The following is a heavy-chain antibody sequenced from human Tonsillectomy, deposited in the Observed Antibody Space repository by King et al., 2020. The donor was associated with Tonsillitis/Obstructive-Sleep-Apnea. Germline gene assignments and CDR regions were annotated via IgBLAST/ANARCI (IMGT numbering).Heavy chain of an antibody. Sequence: LQLQESGPGLVKPSETLSLTCTVSGGSISSSSYYWGWIRQPPGKGLEWIGSIYYSGSTYYNPSLKSRVTISVDTSKNQFSLKLSSVTAADTAVYYCARRKPPPMIAAAAYDAFDIWGQGTMVTVSS. D-gene: IGHD6-13*01. CDR1: GGSISSSSYY. J-gene: IGHJ3*02. V-gene: IGHV4-39*01. CDR3: ARRKPPPMIAAAAYDAFDI. CDR2: IYYSGST.